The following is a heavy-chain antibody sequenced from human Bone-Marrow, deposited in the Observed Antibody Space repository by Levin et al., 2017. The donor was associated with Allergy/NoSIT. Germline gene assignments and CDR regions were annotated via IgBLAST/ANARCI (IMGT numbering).Heavy chain of an antibody. Sequence: PGGSLRLSCAASGFTFSAYAMSWVRQAPGRGLEWVSSISVDGDSRYYADSVKGRFTVSREDSKNTLYLQMSSLRAEDTALYYCAKVYKGASQSLFYYYAVDVWGQGTSVTVSS. CDR1: GFTFSAYA. V-gene: IGHV3-23*01. CDR2: ISVDGDSR. CDR3: AKVYKGASQSLFYYYAVDV. J-gene: IGHJ6*02. D-gene: IGHD1-26*01.